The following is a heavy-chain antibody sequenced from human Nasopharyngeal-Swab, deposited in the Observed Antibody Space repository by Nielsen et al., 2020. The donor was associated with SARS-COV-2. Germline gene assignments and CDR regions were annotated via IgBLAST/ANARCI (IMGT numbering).Heavy chain of an antibody. CDR1: GFTFSSYA. D-gene: IGHD3-10*01. CDR3: ARDKSGITMVRGVIH. CDR2: ISYDGSNK. J-gene: IGHJ4*02. Sequence: GESLKISCAASGFTFSSYAMHWVRQAPGKGLEWVAVISYDGSNKYYADSVKGRFTISRDNSKNTLYLQMNSLRAEDTAVYYCARDKSGITMVRGVIHWGQGTLVTVSS. V-gene: IGHV3-30*04.